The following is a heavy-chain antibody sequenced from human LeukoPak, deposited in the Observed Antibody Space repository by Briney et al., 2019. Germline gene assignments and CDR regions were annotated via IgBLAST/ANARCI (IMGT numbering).Heavy chain of an antibody. CDR1: GFXFSNYG. D-gene: IGHD6-13*01. J-gene: IGHJ4*02. CDR2: ISEDGINK. V-gene: IGHV3-30*18. CDR3: AKDRETTASGTFDY. Sequence: GGSLRLSCAASGFXFSNYGMHCVRQAPGKGLEWVAGISEDGINKYYADSVKARFTISRDNSNNTLFLQMNNLRADDTAVYYCAKDRETTASGTFDYWGQGALVTVSS.